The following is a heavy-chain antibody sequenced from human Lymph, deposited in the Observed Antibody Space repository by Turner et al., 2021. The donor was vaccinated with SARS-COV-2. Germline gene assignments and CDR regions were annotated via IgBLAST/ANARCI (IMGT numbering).Heavy chain of an antibody. D-gene: IGHD2-15*01. CDR1: GFTFSGYG. V-gene: IGHV3-30*18. Sequence: QVQLVESGGGLVQPGRSRRLSCAASGFTFSGYGMYWVRQAPGKGLEWVAVISYDGSNKYYADSVKGRFTSSRDNSKNTLYMQMNSLRAEDTAVYYCAKQGGGRYCSGGSCYRGYFDYWGQGTLVTVSS. J-gene: IGHJ4*02. CDR3: AKQGGGRYCSGGSCYRGYFDY. CDR2: ISYDGSNK.